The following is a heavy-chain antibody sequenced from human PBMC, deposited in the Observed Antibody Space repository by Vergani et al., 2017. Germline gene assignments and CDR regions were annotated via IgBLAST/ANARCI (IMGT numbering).Heavy chain of an antibody. D-gene: IGHD3-9*01. V-gene: IGHV1-69*13. CDR3: ARDRSDILTGHSPYCLAY. J-gene: IGHJ4*02. CDR1: GGTFSSYA. Sequence: QVQLVQSGAEVKKPGSSVKVSCKASGGTFSSYAISWVRQAPGQGLEWMGRIIPIFGTANYAQKFQGRVTITADESTSTAYMELSSLRSEDTAVYYCARDRSDILTGHSPYCLAYWGQGTLVTVSS. CDR2: IIPIFGTA.